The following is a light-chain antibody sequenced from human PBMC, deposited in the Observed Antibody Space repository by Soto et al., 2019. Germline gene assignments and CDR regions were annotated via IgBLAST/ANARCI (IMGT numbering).Light chain of an antibody. CDR1: QSISSW. CDR3: QQANSFPIT. Sequence: DIQMTQSPSTLSASVGDRVTITCRASQSISSWLAWYQQEPGKAPKLLIYEATNLQSGVPPRFSGSGSGTDFTLTISSLQPEDFATYFCQQANSFPITFGQGTRLEI. J-gene: IGKJ5*01. CDR2: EAT. V-gene: IGKV1-12*01.